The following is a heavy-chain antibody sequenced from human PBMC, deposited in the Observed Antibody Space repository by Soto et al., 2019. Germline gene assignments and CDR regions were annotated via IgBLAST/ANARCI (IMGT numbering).Heavy chain of an antibody. J-gene: IGHJ4*02. CDR3: ASQSPIAVAGTVFDY. Sequence: SVKVSCKASGYTFTSYDMNWVRQATGQGLEWMGWMNPILGIANYAQKFQGRVTITADKSTSTAYMELSSLRSEDTAVYYCASQSPIAVAGTVFDYWGQGTLVTVSS. V-gene: IGHV1-69*10. D-gene: IGHD6-19*01. CDR1: GYTFTSYD. CDR2: MNPILGIA.